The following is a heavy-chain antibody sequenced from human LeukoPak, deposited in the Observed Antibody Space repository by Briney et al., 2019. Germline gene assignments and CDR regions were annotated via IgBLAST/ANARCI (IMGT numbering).Heavy chain of an antibody. V-gene: IGHV1-18*01. CDR2: ISAYNGNT. Sequence: ASVKVSCKASGYTFTSYGIGWVRQAPGQGLEWMGWISAYNGNTNYAQKLQGRVTMTTDTSTSTAYMELRSLRSDDTAVYYCARGWGGDYVGPRRGPNDYWGQGTLVTVSS. CDR1: GYTFTSYG. CDR3: ARGWGGDYVGPRRGPNDY. D-gene: IGHD4-17*01. J-gene: IGHJ4*02.